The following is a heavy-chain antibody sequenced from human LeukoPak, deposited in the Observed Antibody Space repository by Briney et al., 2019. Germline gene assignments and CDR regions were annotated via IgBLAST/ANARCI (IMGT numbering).Heavy chain of an antibody. D-gene: IGHD6-19*01. CDR1: GLTFSSYW. Sequence: GGSLRLSCAASGLTFSSYWMHWVRQAPGKGLVWVSRINSDGSSTSYADSVRGRFTISRDNAKNTLYLQMNSLRAEDTAVYYCAKRSLYSSGWYLDYWGQGTLVTVSS. CDR3: AKRSLYSSGWYLDY. CDR2: INSDGSST. J-gene: IGHJ4*02. V-gene: IGHV3-74*01.